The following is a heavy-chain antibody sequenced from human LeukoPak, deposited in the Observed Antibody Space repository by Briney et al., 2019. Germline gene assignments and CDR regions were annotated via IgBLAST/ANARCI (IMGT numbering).Heavy chain of an antibody. D-gene: IGHD3-16*01. Sequence: GGSLRLSCAASGFTFSSYAMSWVRQAPGKGLEWVSSITGGGGSTYYADSVKSRFTISRDNSKDTLFLQMHSLRAEDTAVYYGPKPDIQKPVTRLATGGQETLFTVSS. CDR2: ITGGGGST. CDR3: PKPDIQKPVTRLAT. J-gene: IGHJ4*02. V-gene: IGHV3-23*01. CDR1: GFTFSSYA.